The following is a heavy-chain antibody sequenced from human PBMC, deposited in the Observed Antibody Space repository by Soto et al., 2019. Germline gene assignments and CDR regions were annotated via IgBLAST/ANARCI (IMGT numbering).Heavy chain of an antibody. CDR1: GFTFSDYY. CDR3: ARYDSSGYYWPYYYYGMDV. Sequence: PGGSLRLSCAASGFTFSDYYMSWIRQAPGKGLEWVSSISSSSSYIYYADSVKCRFTISRDNAKNSLYLQMNSLRAEDTAVYYCARYDSSGYYWPYYYYGMDVWGQGTTVTVSS. CDR2: ISSSSSYI. J-gene: IGHJ6*02. D-gene: IGHD3-22*01. V-gene: IGHV3-11*06.